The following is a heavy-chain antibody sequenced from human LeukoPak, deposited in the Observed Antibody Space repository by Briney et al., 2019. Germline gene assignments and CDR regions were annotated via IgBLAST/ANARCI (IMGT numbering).Heavy chain of an antibody. CDR1: GFTFSDYY. V-gene: IGHV3-11*01. J-gene: IGHJ4*02. Sequence: GGSLRLSCAASGFTFSDYYMSWIRQAPGKGLEWVSYISSSGSTIYYADSVKGRFTISRDNAKNSLYLQMNSLRAEDTAVYYCALSSPYDSSGYDFDYWGQGTLVTVSS. D-gene: IGHD3-22*01. CDR2: ISSSGSTI. CDR3: ALSSPYDSSGYDFDY.